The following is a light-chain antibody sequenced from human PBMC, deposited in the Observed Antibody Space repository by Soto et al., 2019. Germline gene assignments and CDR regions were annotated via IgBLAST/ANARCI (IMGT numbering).Light chain of an antibody. CDR3: QQYNNWPPT. CDR1: QSVSSN. Sequence: EIVLTQSPGTLSLSPGERATLSCRASQSVSSNLAWYQQKPGQAPRLLIYGASTRATGIPARFSGSGSGTEFTLIISSLQSEDFAVYYCQQYNNWPPTFGQGTKVDIK. J-gene: IGKJ1*01. V-gene: IGKV3-15*01. CDR2: GAS.